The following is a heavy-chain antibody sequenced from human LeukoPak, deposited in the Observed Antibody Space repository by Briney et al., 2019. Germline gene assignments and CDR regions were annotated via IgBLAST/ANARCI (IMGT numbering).Heavy chain of an antibody. V-gene: IGHV3-49*04. J-gene: IGHJ4*02. Sequence: PGRSLRLSCTASGFTFGDYAMSWVRQAPGKGLECVGFIRSKAYDGTTEYAASVKGRFTISRDDSKSIAYLQMNSLKTEDTAVYYCTGLYYFDASALGYWGQGTLVTVSS. CDR1: GFTFGDYA. CDR2: IRSKAYDGTT. D-gene: IGHD3-22*01. CDR3: TGLYYFDASALGY.